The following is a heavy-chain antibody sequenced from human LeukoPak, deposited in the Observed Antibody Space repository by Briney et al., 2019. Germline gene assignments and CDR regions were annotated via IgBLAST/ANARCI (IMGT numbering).Heavy chain of an antibody. J-gene: IGHJ3*01. CDR1: GFTFSSYA. D-gene: IGHD4-17*01. CDR3: GKDPNGDYIGAFDF. V-gene: IGHV3-23*01. CDR2: ISVDGGNI. Sequence: GGSLRLSCAASGFTFSSYAMSWVRQAPEKGLEWVSSISVDGGNIKYADSAKGRFTISRDNSKGTLYLQMDSLRVEDTAVYYCGKDPNGDYIGAFDFWGQGTMVTVSS.